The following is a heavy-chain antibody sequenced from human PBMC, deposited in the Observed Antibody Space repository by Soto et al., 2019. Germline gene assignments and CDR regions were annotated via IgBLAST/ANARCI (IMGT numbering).Heavy chain of an antibody. D-gene: IGHD1-1*01. J-gene: IGHJ4*02. CDR1: GFTVSSNY. V-gene: IGHV3-66*01. CDR3: ARGSYDSVFDS. CDR2: IYAAGST. Sequence: EVQLMESGGGLVQPGGSLRLSCAASGFTVSSNYMSWVRQAPGKGLEWVSVIYAAGSTYYADSVKGRFTISRDESRNPLYLQLNSLRAEDTAVYYCARGSYDSVFDSWGQGTLVGVTS.